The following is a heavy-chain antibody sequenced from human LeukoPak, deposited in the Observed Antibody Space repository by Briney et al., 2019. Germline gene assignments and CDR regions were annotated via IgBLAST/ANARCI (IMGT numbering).Heavy chain of an antibody. Sequence: GGSLRLSCAASGFSFSSYAMSWVRQAPGKGLEWDSVVSGRGDSAYNAESVKGRFTISRDNSQNTLYLQMNSLRAEDTAVYYCAKDDYYESSGPFDPWGQGTLVTVSS. D-gene: IGHD3-22*01. J-gene: IGHJ5*02. CDR3: AKDDYYESSGPFDP. CDR2: VSGRGDSA. V-gene: IGHV3-23*01. CDR1: GFSFSSYA.